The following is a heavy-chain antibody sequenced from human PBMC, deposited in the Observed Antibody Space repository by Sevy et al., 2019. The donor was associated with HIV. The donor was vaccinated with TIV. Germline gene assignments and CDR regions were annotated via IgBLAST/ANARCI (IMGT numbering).Heavy chain of an antibody. D-gene: IGHD1-26*01. CDR3: ASPGGIVGATGDYYYGMDV. J-gene: IGHJ6*02. CDR1: GGTFSSYA. V-gene: IGHV1-69*13. CDR2: IIPIFGTA. Sequence: ASVKVSCKASGGTFSSYAISWVRQAPGQGLEWMGGIIPIFGTANYAQKFQGRVTITADESTSTAYMELSSLRSEDTAVYYCASPGGIVGATGDYYYGMDVWGQGTTVTVSS.